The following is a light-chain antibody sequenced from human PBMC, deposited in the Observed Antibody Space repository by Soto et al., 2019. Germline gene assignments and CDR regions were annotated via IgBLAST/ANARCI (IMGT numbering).Light chain of an antibody. Sequence: IVMTQSPATLSASPGERATFSCRASQSISTYLAWYQQKPGKVPRLLMYGASTMPTGVPSRFSGSGSGTEFTLTIDSLQSEYFAVYCLQQYSYWWTFGQGTKVDIK. J-gene: IGKJ1*01. CDR1: QSISTY. CDR2: GAS. CDR3: QQYSYWWT. V-gene: IGKV3-15*01.